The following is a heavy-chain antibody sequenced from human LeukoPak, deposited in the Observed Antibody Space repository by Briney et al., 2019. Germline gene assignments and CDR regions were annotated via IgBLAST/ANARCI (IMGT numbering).Heavy chain of an antibody. J-gene: IGHJ4*02. CDR3: ARRSYGDYASDY. CDR2: INHSGST. CDR1: GGSFSGYY. Sequence: SETLSLTCAVYGGSFSGYYWSWIRQPPGKGLEWIGEINHSGSTNYNPSLKSRVTISVDTSKNQFSLKLSSVTAADTAVYYCARRSYGDYASDYWGQGTLVTVSS. V-gene: IGHV4-34*01. D-gene: IGHD4-17*01.